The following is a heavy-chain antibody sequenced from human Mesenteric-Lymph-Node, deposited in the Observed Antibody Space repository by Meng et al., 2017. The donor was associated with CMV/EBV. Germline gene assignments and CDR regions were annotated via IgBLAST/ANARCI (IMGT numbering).Heavy chain of an antibody. CDR2: IKSKTDGGTT. CDR1: GFTFSNAW. CDR3: TTDGVVAATVAGY. Sequence: GESLKISCAASGFTFSNAWMSWVRQAPGKGLEWVGRIKSKTDGGTTDYAAPVKGRFTISRDDSKNTLYLQMNSPKTEDTAVYYCTTDGVVAATVAGYWGQGTLVTVSS. D-gene: IGHD2-15*01. V-gene: IGHV3-15*01. J-gene: IGHJ4*02.